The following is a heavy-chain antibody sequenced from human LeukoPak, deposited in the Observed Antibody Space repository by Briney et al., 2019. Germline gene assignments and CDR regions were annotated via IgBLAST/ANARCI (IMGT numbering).Heavy chain of an antibody. Sequence: PSETLSLTCAVYGGSFSGYYWSWIRQPPGKGLEWIGEINHSGSTNYNPSLKSRVTISVDTSKNQFSLKLSSVTAADTAVYYCARRPVYSSSWGLRRDPNWFDPWGQGTLVTVSS. CDR3: ARRPVYSSSWGLRRDPNWFDP. J-gene: IGHJ5*02. V-gene: IGHV4-34*01. CDR2: INHSGST. D-gene: IGHD6-13*01. CDR1: GGSFSGYY.